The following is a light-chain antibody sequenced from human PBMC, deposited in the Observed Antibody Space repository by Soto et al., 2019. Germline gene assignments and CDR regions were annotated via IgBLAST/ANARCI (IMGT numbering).Light chain of an antibody. V-gene: IGKV2-28*01. CDR1: QSLRHHNGYYY. Sequence: DIVMTQSPLSLPVTPGEPASISCRSSQSLRHHNGYYYLDWYLQKPGQSPQVLIYLGSNRASGVPDRVRVSGSGTVFTLKISRVEAEDVGVYYCIQTLQAPSSFGQGTKLEIK. J-gene: IGKJ2*01. CDR2: LGS. CDR3: IQTLQAPSS.